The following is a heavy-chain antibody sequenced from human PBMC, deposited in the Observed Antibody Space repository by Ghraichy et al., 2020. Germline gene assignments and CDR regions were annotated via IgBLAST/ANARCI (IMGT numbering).Heavy chain of an antibody. CDR1: GFSLSTSGVG. D-gene: IGHD3-22*01. J-gene: IGHJ4*02. CDR2: IYWNDDK. V-gene: IGHV2-5*01. CDR3: AHRLVDDSSGYYLLGFDY. Sequence: SGPTLVKPTQTLTLTCTFSGFSLSTSGVGVGWIRQPPGKALEWLALIYWNDDKHYSPSLKSRLTITKDTSKNQVVLTMTNMDPVDTATYYCAHRLVDDSSGYYLLGFDYWGQGTLVTVSS.